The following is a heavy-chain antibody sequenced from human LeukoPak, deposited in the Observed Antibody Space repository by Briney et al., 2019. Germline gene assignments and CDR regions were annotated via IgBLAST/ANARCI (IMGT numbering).Heavy chain of an antibody. CDR2: ISGSGGST. V-gene: IGHV3-23*01. CDR3: ARYYYDSSGYDY. D-gene: IGHD3-22*01. Sequence: PGGSLRLSCAASGFTFSSYAMSWVRQAPGKGLEWVSAISGSGGSTYYADSVKGRFTISRDNAKNSLYLQMNSLRAEDTAVYYCARYYYDSSGYDYWGQGTLVTVSS. CDR1: GFTFSSYA. J-gene: IGHJ4*02.